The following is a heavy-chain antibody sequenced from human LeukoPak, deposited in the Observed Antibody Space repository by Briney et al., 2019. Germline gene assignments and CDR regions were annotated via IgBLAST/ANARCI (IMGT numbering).Heavy chain of an antibody. CDR2: IYYNGHT. CDR3: ARVEEGYGSGRRENYYYYYMDV. V-gene: IGHV4-59*01. D-gene: IGHD3-10*01. Sequence: SETLSLTCTVSGGSIATYYWSWIRQPPGKGLEWIGYIYYNGHTDYNPSLKSRVTISVHTSKNQFSLKLRSVTAADTAVYYCARVEEGYGSGRRENYYYYYMDVWGKGTTVTISS. J-gene: IGHJ6*03. CDR1: GGSIATYY.